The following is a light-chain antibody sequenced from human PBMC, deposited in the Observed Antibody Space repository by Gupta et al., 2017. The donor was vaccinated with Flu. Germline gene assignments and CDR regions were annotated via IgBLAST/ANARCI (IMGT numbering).Light chain of an antibody. CDR2: EGS. J-gene: IGLJ3*02. V-gene: IGLV2-23*01. CDR3: CSYAGSTRV. CDR1: SSDVGSYNL. Sequence: QYAVIQPASVSGSRGESLNISCTGTSSDVGSYNLVSWYQQHPGKAPKLMIYEGSKRPSGVSNRFSGSKSSNTAALTISGLQSDDEADYYCCSYAGSTRVLRGG.